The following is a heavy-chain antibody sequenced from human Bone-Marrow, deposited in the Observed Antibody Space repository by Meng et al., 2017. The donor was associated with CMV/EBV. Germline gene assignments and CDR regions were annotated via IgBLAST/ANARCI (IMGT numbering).Heavy chain of an antibody. J-gene: IGHJ5*01. CDR3: AREGVLLWFGELIPSWFDS. Sequence: SDLYSWGWIRQPPGKGLEWIGSIYYSGSTYYNPSLKSRVTISVDTSKKQFSLRLSSVTAADTAVYYCAREGVLLWFGELIPSWFDSWGQGTLVTVSS. D-gene: IGHD3-10*01. V-gene: IGHV4-39*07. CDR1: SDLYS. CDR2: IYYSGST.